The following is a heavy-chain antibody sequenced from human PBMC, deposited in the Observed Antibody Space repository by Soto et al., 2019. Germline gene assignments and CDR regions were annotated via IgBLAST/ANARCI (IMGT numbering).Heavy chain of an antibody. Sequence: SVKVSCKASGGTFSSYAISWVRQAPGQGLEWMGGIIPIFGTANYAQKFQGRVTITADKSTSTAYMELSSLRSEDTAVYYCARALSGPYDSSGYYFGYFDYWGQGPLVTVSS. V-gene: IGHV1-69*06. J-gene: IGHJ4*02. D-gene: IGHD3-22*01. CDR3: ARALSGPYDSSGYYFGYFDY. CDR1: GGTFSSYA. CDR2: IIPIFGTA.